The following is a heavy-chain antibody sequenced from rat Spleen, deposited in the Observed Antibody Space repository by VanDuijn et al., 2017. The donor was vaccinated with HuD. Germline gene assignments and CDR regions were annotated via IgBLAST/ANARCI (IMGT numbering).Heavy chain of an antibody. V-gene: IGHV5-25*01. CDR2: ISTGGGNT. CDR1: GFTFSDYY. D-gene: IGHD1-9*01. CDR3: ARRHYGYTDYFDY. J-gene: IGHJ2*01. Sequence: EVQLVESDGGLVQPGRSLKLSCAASGFTFSDYYMAWVRQAPTKGLEWVATISTGGGNTYYRDSVKGRFTISRDNRKSTLSLQMDSLRSEDTATYYCARRHYGYTDYFDYWGQGVMVTVSS.